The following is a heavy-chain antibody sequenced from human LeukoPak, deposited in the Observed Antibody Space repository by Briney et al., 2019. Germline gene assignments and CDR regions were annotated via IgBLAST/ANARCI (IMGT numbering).Heavy chain of an antibody. CDR2: IEYDGINK. V-gene: IGHV3-30-3*01. Sequence: GRSLRLSCAASGFTFSSYAIHWVRQAPGKGLEWVAVIEYDGINKYYADSVKGRFTISRDNSKNTLYLQMNSQRAEDTAVYYCARDSSPWYYYDRSGSNGFDPWGQGTLVTVSS. D-gene: IGHD3-22*01. CDR1: GFTFSSYA. CDR3: ARDSSPWYYYDRSGSNGFDP. J-gene: IGHJ5*02.